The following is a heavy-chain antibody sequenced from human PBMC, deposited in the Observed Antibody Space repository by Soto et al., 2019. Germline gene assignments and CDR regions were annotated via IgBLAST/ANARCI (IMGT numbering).Heavy chain of an antibody. CDR2: INHSGST. Sequence: SETLSLTCAVYGGSFSGYYWSWIRQPPGKGLEWIGEINHSGSTNYNPSLKSRVTISVDTSKNQFSLKLSSVTAADTAVYYCARRRRRQQPLGASKSSFYFDYWGQGTLVTVSS. D-gene: IGHD6-13*01. CDR3: ARRRRRQQPLGASKSSFYFDY. V-gene: IGHV4-34*01. CDR1: GGSFSGYY. J-gene: IGHJ4*02.